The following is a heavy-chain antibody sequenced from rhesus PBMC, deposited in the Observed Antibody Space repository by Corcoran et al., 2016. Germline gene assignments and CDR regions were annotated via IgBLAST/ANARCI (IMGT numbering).Heavy chain of an antibody. D-gene: IGHD6-13*01. Sequence: QVKLKQWGEGLVKPSETLSLTCAVYGGSITGFLSWSWIRQPPGKRLDWIGNIEGNSASTNYNPSLNNRVTISKDTSKNQFSLKLSSVTAADTAVYYCARAAGPYFDYWGQGVLVTVSS. CDR3: ARAAGPYFDY. V-gene: IGHV4-73*01. CDR2: IEGNSAST. CDR1: GGSITGFLS. J-gene: IGHJ4*01.